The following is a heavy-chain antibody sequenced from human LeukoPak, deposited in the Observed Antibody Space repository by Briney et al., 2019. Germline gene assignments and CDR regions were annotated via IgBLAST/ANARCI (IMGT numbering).Heavy chain of an antibody. D-gene: IGHD3-16*01. CDR2: ISSSSSYI. CDR1: GFTFSSYS. J-gene: IGHJ4*02. CDR3: ARDDYVWGSDLDY. Sequence: GGSLRLSCAAFGFTFSSYSMNWVRQAPGKGLEWVSSISSSSSYIYYADSVKGRFTISRDNAKNSLYLQMNSLRAEGTAVYYCARDDYVWGSDLDYWGQGTLVTVSS. V-gene: IGHV3-21*01.